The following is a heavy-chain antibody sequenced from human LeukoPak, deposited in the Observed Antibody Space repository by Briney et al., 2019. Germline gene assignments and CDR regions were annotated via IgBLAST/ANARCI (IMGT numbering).Heavy chain of an antibody. CDR3: ARLETGITIFGVDKYFQH. J-gene: IGHJ1*01. Sequence: ASVKVSCKASGYTFTGYYLHWVRQAPGQGLEWMGWINPNSGGTNYAQKFQGRVTMTRDTSISTAYMELSRLRSDDTAVYYCARLETGITIFGVDKYFQHWGQGTLVTVSS. D-gene: IGHD3-3*01. CDR1: GYTFTGYY. V-gene: IGHV1-2*02. CDR2: INPNSGGT.